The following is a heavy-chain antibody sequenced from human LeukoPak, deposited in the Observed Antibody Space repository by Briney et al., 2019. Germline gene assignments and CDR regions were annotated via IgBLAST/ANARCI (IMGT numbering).Heavy chain of an antibody. Sequence: SQTRSLTCTVACGAIIRGEYYWSWIRQPPGKGLGWIGYIYYSGSTYYNPSLKSRVTISVDTSKTQFSLKLTSVTAADPPVSYRARAYSYSSLQIASWGQGTLVNASS. J-gene: IGHJ4*02. V-gene: IGHV4-30-4*08. CDR3: ARAYSYSSLQIAS. CDR1: CGAIIRGEYY. D-gene: IGHD5-18*01. CDR2: IYYSGST.